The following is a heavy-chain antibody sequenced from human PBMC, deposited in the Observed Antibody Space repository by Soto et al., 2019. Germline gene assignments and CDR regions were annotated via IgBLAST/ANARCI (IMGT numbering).Heavy chain of an antibody. J-gene: IGHJ4*02. CDR2: IYHSGST. V-gene: IGHV4-4*02. Sequence: SETLSLTCAVSGGSISSSNWWRWVRQPPGKGLGWSGEIYHSGSTNYNPSLKSRVTISVDKSKNQFSLKLSSVTAADTAVYYCASLTLWVDYYDSSGYFYYFDPWGQGTLVSVSS. CDR3: ASLTLWVDYYDSSGYFYYFDP. CDR1: GGSISSSNW. D-gene: IGHD3-22*01.